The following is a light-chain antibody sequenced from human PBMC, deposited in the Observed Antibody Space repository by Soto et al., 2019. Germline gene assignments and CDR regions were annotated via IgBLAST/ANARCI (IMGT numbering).Light chain of an antibody. V-gene: IGLV2-11*01. Sequence: QSALTEPRSVSGSPGQSVTISCTGTSSDVGVYNYVTWYQQYPGKAPKVMIYDVKTQPSGVPDRFSGSKSGNTACLTIAGLQAEDEADYYCCSYAGDYTFVFGTGTKLTVL. CDR3: CSYAGDYTFV. J-gene: IGLJ1*01. CDR2: DVK. CDR1: SSDVGVYNY.